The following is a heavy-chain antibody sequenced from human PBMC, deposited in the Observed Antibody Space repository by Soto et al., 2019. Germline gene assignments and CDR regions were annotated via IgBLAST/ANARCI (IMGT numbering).Heavy chain of an antibody. CDR1: GFTFSSYG. J-gene: IGHJ4*02. V-gene: IGHV3-30*18. Sequence: PGGSLRLSCAASGFTFSSYGMHWVRQAPGKGLEWVAVISYDGSKKYFADSVKGRFTISRDNSKKTLYLQMTSLRTEDTAVYYCAKRKYCPSTTCFDYWGQGTQVTV. CDR2: ISYDGSKK. D-gene: IGHD2-2*01. CDR3: AKRKYCPSTTCFDY.